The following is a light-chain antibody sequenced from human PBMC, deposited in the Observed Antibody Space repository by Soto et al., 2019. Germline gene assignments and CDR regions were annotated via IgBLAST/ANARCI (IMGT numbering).Light chain of an antibody. V-gene: IGKV3D-20*02. Sequence: EIVLTQSPGPLSLSPGERATLSCRASQSVSSNFLAWYQEKPGQAPRLLIYGSSSMATGIPDRFSGSGSGTNLPLTITRLEPEDFATYCYQKRGKWPSTSGPGPKGDIK. CDR1: QSVSSNF. CDR3: QKRGKWPST. J-gene: IGKJ3*01. CDR2: GSS.